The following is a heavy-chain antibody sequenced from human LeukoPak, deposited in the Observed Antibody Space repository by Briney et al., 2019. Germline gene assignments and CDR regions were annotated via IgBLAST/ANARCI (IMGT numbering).Heavy chain of an antibody. D-gene: IGHD6-13*01. CDR1: GGSISSSSYY. V-gene: IGHV4-39*07. CDR3: ARVTGYMTEDYFDY. CDR2: IYYSGST. Sequence: SETLSLTCTVSGGSISSSSYYWGWIRQPPGKGLEWIGTIYYSGSTYYNPSLKSRVTISVDTSKNQFSLRLSSVTAADTAVYYCARVTGYMTEDYFDYWGQGTLITVSS. J-gene: IGHJ4*02.